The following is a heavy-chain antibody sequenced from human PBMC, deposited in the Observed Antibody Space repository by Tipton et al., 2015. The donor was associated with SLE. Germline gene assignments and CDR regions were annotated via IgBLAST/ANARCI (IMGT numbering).Heavy chain of an antibody. CDR1: GFTFSSYA. D-gene: IGHD2-21*02. V-gene: IGHV3-23*03. Sequence: SLRLSCAASGFTFSSYAMSWVRQAPGKGLEWVSVIYNGGSSTYYADSVKGRFTISRDNSKNTLFLQMNSLRAEDTAVYYCAKGQPGVPAIPDYWGQGTLVTVSS. CDR2: IYNGGSST. CDR3: AKGQPGVPAIPDY. J-gene: IGHJ4*02.